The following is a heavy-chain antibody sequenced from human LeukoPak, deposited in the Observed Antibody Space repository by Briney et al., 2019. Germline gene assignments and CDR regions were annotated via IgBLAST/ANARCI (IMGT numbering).Heavy chain of an antibody. D-gene: IGHD2-15*01. Sequence: KPSETLSLTCTVSGASISSSSYYWGWIRQPPGKGLEWIGSIYYSGSTYYNPSLKSRVTISVDTSKNQFSLKLSSVTAADTAVYYCARARVCSGGSCYRKVYFDYWGQGTLVTVSS. V-gene: IGHV4-39*01. CDR2: IYYSGST. CDR3: ARARVCSGGSCYRKVYFDY. J-gene: IGHJ4*02. CDR1: GASISSSSYY.